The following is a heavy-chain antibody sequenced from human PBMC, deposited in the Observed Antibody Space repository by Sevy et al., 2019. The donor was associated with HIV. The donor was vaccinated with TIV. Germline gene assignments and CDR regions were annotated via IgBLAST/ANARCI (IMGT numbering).Heavy chain of an antibody. CDR3: ARGVTVAGPSTPSY. J-gene: IGHJ4*02. CDR2: INPNSGGT. D-gene: IGHD6-19*01. Sequence: ASVKVSCKASGGYTFTDYYMHWVRQAPGQGLEWMGWINPNSGGTNYAQKFQGRVTMTRDTSISTAYMELSRLKSDDTAVYYCARGVTVAGPSTPSYWGQGTLVTVSS. V-gene: IGHV1-2*02. CDR1: GGYTFTDYY.